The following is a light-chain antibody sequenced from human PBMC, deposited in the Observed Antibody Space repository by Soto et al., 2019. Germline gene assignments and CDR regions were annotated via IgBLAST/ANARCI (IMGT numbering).Light chain of an antibody. CDR3: QQHNDWPLT. J-gene: IGKJ5*01. Sequence: EIVMTQSPATLSVSPGERATLSCRASQSVSSKLAWYQQKPGQAPRLLIYAISTRATGIPARFSGSGSGTECTLTISSLQSEDLAVYYCQQHNDWPLTFGHGTRV. V-gene: IGKV3D-15*01. CDR2: AIS. CDR1: QSVSSK.